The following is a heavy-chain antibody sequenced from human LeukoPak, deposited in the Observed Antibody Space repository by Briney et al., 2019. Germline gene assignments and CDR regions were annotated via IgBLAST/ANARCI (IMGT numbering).Heavy chain of an antibody. Sequence: GVLRLSCTGSGFIFGGYTMNWVRQAPGKGLEWLSYISPSGSNTFYADSVKGRFTISRDNAKNSVYLQMEGLRAEDTAVYFCARGLDSGSPMMADYYGLDVWGQGTTVTVSS. CDR1: GFIFGGYT. V-gene: IGHV3-48*01. D-gene: IGHD3-10*01. CDR2: ISPSGSNT. J-gene: IGHJ6*02. CDR3: ARGLDSGSPMMADYYGLDV.